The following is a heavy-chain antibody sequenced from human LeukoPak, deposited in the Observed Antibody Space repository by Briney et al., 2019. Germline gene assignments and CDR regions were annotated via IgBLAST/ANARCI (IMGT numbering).Heavy chain of an antibody. J-gene: IGHJ4*02. CDR2: INPNRGGT. CDR3: ARDTDSAGRSLNY. Sequence: GASVKVSCKASGYTFTGYYMHWVRQAPGQGLEWMGWINPNRGGTNYAQKFQGRVTMTRDTSISTAYMELSRLRSDDTAVYYCARDTDSAGRSLNYWGQGTLVTVSS. D-gene: IGHD6-19*01. V-gene: IGHV1-2*02. CDR1: GYTFTGYY.